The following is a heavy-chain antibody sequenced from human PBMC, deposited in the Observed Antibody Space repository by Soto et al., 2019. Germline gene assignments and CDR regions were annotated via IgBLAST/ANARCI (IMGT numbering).Heavy chain of an antibody. Sequence: ASVKVSCKTSGYSFTDYKLHWVRQAPGQGLEWMGWVDPNGGGSNSAQKFQGSVTMTWDTSITTAYLDLTRLTTNDTATYFCATGVDYGDFEGFDFWGQGTLGTVSS. CDR2: VDPNGGGS. CDR3: ATGVDYGDFEGFDF. V-gene: IGHV1-2*04. J-gene: IGHJ4*02. CDR1: GYSFTDYK. D-gene: IGHD4-17*01.